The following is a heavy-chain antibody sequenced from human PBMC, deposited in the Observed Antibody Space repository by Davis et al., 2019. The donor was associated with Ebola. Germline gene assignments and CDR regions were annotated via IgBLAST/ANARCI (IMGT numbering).Heavy chain of an antibody. Sequence: AASVKVSCKASGFTFTSSAMQWVRQATGQGLEWMGRIIPILGIANYAQKFQGRVTITADKSTSTAYMELSSLRSEDTAVYYCARDGGSGWFGGAYWGQGTLVTVSS. CDR3: ARDGGSGWFGGAY. D-gene: IGHD6-19*01. J-gene: IGHJ4*02. CDR1: GFTFTSSA. CDR2: IIPILGIA. V-gene: IGHV1-69*04.